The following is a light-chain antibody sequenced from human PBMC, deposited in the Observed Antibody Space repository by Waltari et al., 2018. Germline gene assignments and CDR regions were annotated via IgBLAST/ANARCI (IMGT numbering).Light chain of an antibody. Sequence: QSVLTQPPSVSAAPGQRVTISCSGGSSNIGNNYVSWYRQFPGTAPKLLTNRNTERPTVIPGRFSGSKSGTSATLDITGLQAGDEAEYDCGTWGSSLSGAVFGGGTHLTVL. CDR3: GTWGSSLSGAV. CDR2: RNT. J-gene: IGLJ7*01. CDR1: SSNIGNNY. V-gene: IGLV1-51*02.